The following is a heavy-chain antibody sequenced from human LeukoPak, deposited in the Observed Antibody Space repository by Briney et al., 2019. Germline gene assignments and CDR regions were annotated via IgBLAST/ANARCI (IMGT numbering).Heavy chain of an antibody. Sequence: SETPSLTCAVYGGSFSGYYWSWIRQPPGKGLEWIGEINHSGSTNYNPSLKSRVTISVDTSKNQFSLKLSSVTAADTAVYYRARVSSGSYAYWGKGTLVTVSS. CDR2: INHSGST. V-gene: IGHV4-34*01. D-gene: IGHD3-10*01. CDR1: GGSFSGYY. CDR3: ARVSSGSYAY. J-gene: IGHJ4*02.